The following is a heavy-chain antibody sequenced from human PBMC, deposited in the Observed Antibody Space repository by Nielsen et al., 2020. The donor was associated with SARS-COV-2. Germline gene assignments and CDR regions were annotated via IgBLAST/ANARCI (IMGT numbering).Heavy chain of an antibody. D-gene: IGHD2/OR15-2a*01. CDR3: ARLSYYYYYMDV. Sequence: GGSLRLSCAASGFTFSSYAMSWVRQAPGKGLEWVSAISGSGGSTYYADSVKGRFTISRDNSKNTLYLQMNSLRAEDTAVYYCARLSYYYYYMDVWGKGTTVTVSS. CDR2: ISGSGGST. CDR1: GFTFSSYA. V-gene: IGHV3-23*01. J-gene: IGHJ6*03.